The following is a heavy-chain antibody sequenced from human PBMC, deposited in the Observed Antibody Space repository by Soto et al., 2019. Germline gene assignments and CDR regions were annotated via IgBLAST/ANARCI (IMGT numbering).Heavy chain of an antibody. CDR2: IDPSDSYT. D-gene: IGHD6-6*01. CDR3: ARQGIAARPPHYYYGMDV. V-gene: IGHV5-10-1*01. Sequence: GESLKISCKGAGYSFTSYWISWVRQMPGKXLEWMGRIDPSDSYTNYSPSFQGHVTISADKSISTAYLQWSSLKASDTAMYYCARQGIAARPPHYYYGMDVWGQGTTVTVSS. CDR1: GYSFTSYW. J-gene: IGHJ6*02.